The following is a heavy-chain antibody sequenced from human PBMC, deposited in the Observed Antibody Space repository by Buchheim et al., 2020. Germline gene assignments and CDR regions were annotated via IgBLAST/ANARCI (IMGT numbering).Heavy chain of an antibody. CDR2: INIDGSIT. D-gene: IGHD1-26*01. Sequence: EVQLVESGGGLVQPGGSLRLSCAASGFTFSSHWMHWVRQAPGKGLVWVSRINIDGSITSYADSVKGRFTISRDNAKNTLYLQMNSLRAEDTAVYSCAREYGRYPFDYWGQGTL. CDR3: AREYGRYPFDY. CDR1: GFTFSSHW. J-gene: IGHJ4*02. V-gene: IGHV3-74*01.